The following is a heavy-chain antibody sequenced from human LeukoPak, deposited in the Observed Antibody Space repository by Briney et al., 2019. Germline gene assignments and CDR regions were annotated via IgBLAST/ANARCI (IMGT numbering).Heavy chain of an antibody. J-gene: IGHJ4*02. Sequence: GGSLRLSCATSGFTFTSHAMNWVRQAPGKGLEWVSAISGSGGSTYYADSVKGRFTISRDNSKNTLYLQMNSLRAEDTAVYYCARCSGGSCWYFDYWGQGTLVTVSS. D-gene: IGHD2-15*01. CDR2: ISGSGGST. CDR3: ARCSGGSCWYFDY. CDR1: GFTFTSHA. V-gene: IGHV3-23*01.